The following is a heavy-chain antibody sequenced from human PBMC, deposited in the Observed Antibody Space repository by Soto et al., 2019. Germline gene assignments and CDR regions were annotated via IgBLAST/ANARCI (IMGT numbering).Heavy chain of an antibody. CDR3: ASGGYYYDSSGYYNRNDDAFDI. CDR2: IGTAGDT. D-gene: IGHD3-22*01. CDR1: GFTFSSYD. V-gene: IGHV3-13*01. Sequence: GGSLRLSCAASGFTFSSYDMHWVRQVTGKGLEWVSAIGTAGDTYYPGSVKGRFTISRENAKNSLYLQMNSLRAEDTAVYYCASGGYYYDSSGYYNRNDDAFDIWGQGTMVTVSS. J-gene: IGHJ3*02.